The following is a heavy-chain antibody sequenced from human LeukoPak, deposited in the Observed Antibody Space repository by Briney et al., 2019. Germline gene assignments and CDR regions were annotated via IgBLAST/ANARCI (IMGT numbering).Heavy chain of an antibody. D-gene: IGHD3-22*01. CDR1: GGSISSYY. CDR2: IYYSGST. V-gene: IGHV4-59*01. CDR3: AREQYLDYYDSTPVDAFDI. J-gene: IGHJ3*02. Sequence: SETLSLTCTVSGGSISSYYWSWIRQPPGKGLEWIGYIYYSGSTNYNPSLKSRVTISVDTSKNQFSLKLSSVTAADTAVYYCAREQYLDYYDSTPVDAFDIWGQGTMVTVSS.